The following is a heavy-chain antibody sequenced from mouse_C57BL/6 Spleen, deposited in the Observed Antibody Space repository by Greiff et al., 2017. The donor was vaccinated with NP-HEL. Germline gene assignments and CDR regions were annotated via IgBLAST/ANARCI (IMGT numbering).Heavy chain of an antibody. Sequence: QVQLQQSGPGLVQPSQSLSITCTVSGFSLTSYGVHWVRQSPGKGLEWLGVIWSGGSTDYNAAFISRLSISKDNSKSQVFFKMNSLQADDTAIYYCAREGDFTTVVATDYAMDYWGQGTSVTVSS. CDR2: IWSGGST. V-gene: IGHV2-2*01. CDR3: AREGDFTTVVATDYAMDY. D-gene: IGHD1-1*01. CDR1: GFSLTSYG. J-gene: IGHJ4*01.